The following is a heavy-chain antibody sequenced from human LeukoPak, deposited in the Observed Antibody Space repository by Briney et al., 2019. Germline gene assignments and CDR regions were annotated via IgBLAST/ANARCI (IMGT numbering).Heavy chain of an antibody. V-gene: IGHV3-7*01. CDR2: IKPDGSEK. J-gene: IGHJ4*02. Sequence: PGGSLRLSCAASGITLGNYWMSWVRQAPGKGLEWVANIKPDGSEKYYVDSVKGRFTISRDNARNSLYLQMNSPRVEDTAVYYCARDRWLDYWGQGTLVTASS. CDR1: GITLGNYW. CDR3: ARDRWLDY. D-gene: IGHD6-19*01.